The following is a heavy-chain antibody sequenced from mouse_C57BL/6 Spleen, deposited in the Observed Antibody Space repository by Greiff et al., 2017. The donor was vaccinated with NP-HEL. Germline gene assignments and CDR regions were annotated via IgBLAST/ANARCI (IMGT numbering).Heavy chain of an antibody. J-gene: IGHJ4*01. Sequence: QVQLQQSGAELVKPGASVKISCKASGYAFSSYWMNWVKQRPGKGLEWIGQIYPGDGDTNYNGKFKGKATLTADKSSSTAYMQLSSLTSEDSAVYFCARSGSHGSYAMDYWGQGTSVTVSS. V-gene: IGHV1-80*01. D-gene: IGHD3-1*01. CDR1: GYAFSSYW. CDR2: IYPGDGDT. CDR3: ARSGSHGSYAMDY.